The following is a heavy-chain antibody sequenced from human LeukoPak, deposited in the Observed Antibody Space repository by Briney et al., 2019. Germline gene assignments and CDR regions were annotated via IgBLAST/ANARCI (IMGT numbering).Heavy chain of an antibody. CDR1: GGTFSSYA. J-gene: IGHJ4*02. V-gene: IGHV1-69*06. Sequence: GASVRVSCKASGGTFSSYAISWVRQAPGQGLEWMGGIIPIFGTANYAQKFQGRVTITADKSTSTAYMELSSLRSEDTAVYYCARERYSSGWLPIDYWGQGTLVTVSS. CDR3: ARERYSSGWLPIDY. D-gene: IGHD6-19*01. CDR2: IIPIFGTA.